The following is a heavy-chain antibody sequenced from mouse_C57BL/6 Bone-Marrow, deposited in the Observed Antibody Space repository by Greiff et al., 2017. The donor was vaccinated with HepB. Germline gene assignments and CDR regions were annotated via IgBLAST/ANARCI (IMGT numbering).Heavy chain of an antibody. J-gene: IGHJ3*01. CDR2: INPNNGGT. D-gene: IGHD1-1*01. V-gene: IGHV1-22*01. Sequence: VQLKESGPELVKPGASVKMSCKASGYTFTDYNMHWVKQSHGKSLEWIGYINPNNGGTSYNQKFKGKATLTVNKSSSTAYMELRSLTSEDSAVYYCATQKPNYYGSREGFAYWGQGTLVTVSA. CDR3: ATQKPNYYGSREGFAY. CDR1: GYTFTDYN.